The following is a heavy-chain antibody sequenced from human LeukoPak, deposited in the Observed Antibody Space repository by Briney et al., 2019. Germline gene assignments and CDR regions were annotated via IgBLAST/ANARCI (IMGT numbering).Heavy chain of an antibody. CDR2: IWYDGSNK. CDR3: ASTSGWYEPIDY. Sequence: PGGSLRLSCAASGFTFSSYGMHWVRRAPGKGLEWVAVIWYDGSNKYYADSVKGRFTISRDNSKNTLYLQMNSLRAEDTAVYYCASTSGWYEPIDYWGQGTLVTVSS. J-gene: IGHJ4*02. CDR1: GFTFSSYG. V-gene: IGHV3-33*01. D-gene: IGHD6-19*01.